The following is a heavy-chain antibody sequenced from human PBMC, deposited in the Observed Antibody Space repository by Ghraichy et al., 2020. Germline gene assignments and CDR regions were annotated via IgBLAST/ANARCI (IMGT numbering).Heavy chain of an antibody. V-gene: IGHV4-38-2*01. CDR3: ARVPAGYCSGGSCYGDYYYNGMDV. CDR2: VYYSGSA. D-gene: IGHD2-15*01. J-gene: IGHJ6*02. Sequence: SQTLSLTCAVSGYSIRRGYYWGWIRQPPGKGLEWIGSVYYSGSAYYNPSLKSRVTISVDTSRNQFSLKVSSVTAADTAVYYCARVPAGYCSGGSCYGDYYYNGMDVWGQGTTVTVSS. CDR1: GYSIRRGYY.